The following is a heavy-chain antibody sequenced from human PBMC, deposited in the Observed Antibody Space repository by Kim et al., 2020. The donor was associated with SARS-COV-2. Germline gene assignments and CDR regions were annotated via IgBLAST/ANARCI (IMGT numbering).Heavy chain of an antibody. J-gene: IGHJ3*02. Sequence: SETLSLTCAVYGGSFSGYYWSWIRQPPGKGLEWIGEINHSGSTNYNPSLKSRVTISVDTSKNQFSLKLSSVTAADTAVYYCARVRLKYCSSTSCYFEDAFDIWGQGTMVTVSS. CDR3: ARVRLKYCSSTSCYFEDAFDI. CDR2: INHSGST. V-gene: IGHV4-34*01. CDR1: GGSFSGYY. D-gene: IGHD2-2*01.